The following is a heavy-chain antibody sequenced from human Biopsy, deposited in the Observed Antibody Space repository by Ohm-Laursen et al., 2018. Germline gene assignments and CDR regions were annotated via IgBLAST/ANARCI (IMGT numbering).Heavy chain of an antibody. D-gene: IGHD2/OR15-2a*01. CDR2: TYYRGTS. J-gene: IGHJ3*02. CDR3: AAFPFSGGPAFDI. Sequence: TLSLTCSVSGGSVGDYFLSWIRLVPGKRPEWIGYTYYRGTSENNPSLRSRVTTSVDISRNQFFLNMKSVTVADTAVYYCAAFPFSGGPAFDIWGQGTTVIVSS. CDR1: GGSVGDYF. V-gene: IGHV4-59*02.